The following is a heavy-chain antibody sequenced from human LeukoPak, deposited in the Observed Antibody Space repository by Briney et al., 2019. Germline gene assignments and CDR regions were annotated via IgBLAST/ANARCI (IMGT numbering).Heavy chain of an antibody. CDR1: GFSFSSYA. CDR2: ISGSGDNT. Sequence: GGSLRLSCAASGFSFSSYAMSWVRPAPGKGLEWVSSISGSGDNTYYAESVKGRFTISRDNSKHTLFLQMNSLRAEDTAVFYCAKRSGYTTGWFFDFWGQGTLVTVSS. D-gene: IGHD6-19*01. V-gene: IGHV3-23*01. CDR3: AKRSGYTTGWFFDF. J-gene: IGHJ4*02.